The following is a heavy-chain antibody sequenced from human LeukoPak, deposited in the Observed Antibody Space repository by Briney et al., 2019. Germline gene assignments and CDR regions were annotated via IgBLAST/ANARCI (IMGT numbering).Heavy chain of an antibody. D-gene: IGHD1-26*01. CDR1: GGTFSSYA. CDR3: ASSSSSGSYSLY. J-gene: IGHJ4*02. Sequence: PSVKVSCKASGGTFSSYAISWVRQAPGQGLEWMGRIIPILGIANYAQKFQGRVTITADKSTSTAYMELSSLRSEDTAVYYCASSSSSGSYSLYWGQGTLVTVSS. V-gene: IGHV1-69*04. CDR2: IIPILGIA.